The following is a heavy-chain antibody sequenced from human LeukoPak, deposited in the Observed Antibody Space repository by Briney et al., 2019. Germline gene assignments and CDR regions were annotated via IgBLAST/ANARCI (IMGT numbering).Heavy chain of an antibody. CDR3: ARLSQTPDYYTLGGYYYLGY. V-gene: IGHV1-8*01. Sequence: ASVKVSSKASRYTFTSYDINWVREAAGHGLEWMGWMNPNTGRTGYAQKVQGRITMTRDTSINTAYMELTNLRSEDTAIYYCARLSQTPDYYTLGGYYYLGYWGQGTPVTVSS. CDR2: MNPNTGRT. J-gene: IGHJ4*02. D-gene: IGHD3-22*01. CDR1: RYTFTSYD.